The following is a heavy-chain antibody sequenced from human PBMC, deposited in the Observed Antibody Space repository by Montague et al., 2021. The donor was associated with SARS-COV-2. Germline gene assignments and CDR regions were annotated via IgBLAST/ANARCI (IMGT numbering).Heavy chain of an antibody. D-gene: IGHD4-17*01. CDR1: GDSTSCPNCY. Sequence: SETLSLTCTVSGDSTSCPNCYWGWIRQAPGKGLDWIGTIYNSGTPXYNPSLKSRLTISIDTSKNQFSLKLTSVTAADTAVYYCARHRNYGDHSLDNWFHPWGQGTLVTVSS. CDR3: ARHRNYGDHSLDNWFHP. CDR2: IYNSGTP. V-gene: IGHV4-39*01. J-gene: IGHJ5*02.